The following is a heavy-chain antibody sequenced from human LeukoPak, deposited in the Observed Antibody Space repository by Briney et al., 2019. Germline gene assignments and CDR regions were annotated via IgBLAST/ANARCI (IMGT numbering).Heavy chain of an antibody. CDR3: AGQYYDFWSGYFPLDY. CDR1: GGSISSSSYY. J-gene: IGHJ4*02. V-gene: IGHV4-39*01. D-gene: IGHD3-3*01. CDR2: IYYSGST. Sequence: SETLSLTCTVSGGSISSSSYYWGWIRQPPGKGLEWIGSIYYSGSTYYNPCLKSRVTISVDTSKNQFSLKLSSVTAADTAVYYCAGQYYDFWSGYFPLDYWGQGTLVTVSS.